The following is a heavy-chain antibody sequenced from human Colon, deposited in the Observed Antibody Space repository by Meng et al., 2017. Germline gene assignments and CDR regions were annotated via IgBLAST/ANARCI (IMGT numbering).Heavy chain of an antibody. V-gene: IGHV4-4*02. D-gene: IGHD6-19*01. J-gene: IGHJ4*02. CDR2: IYLGGSP. CDR3: ARHGGWHFDY. CDR1: GGSISSSQW. Sequence: VHRQESGPGLVEPSGTLSLTCEVSGGSISSSQWWSWVRQPPGKGLEWIGQIYLGGSPAYSPSLESRITMSVDKSNNQFSLRLRSVTAADTAVYYCARHGGWHFDYWGQGTLVTVSS.